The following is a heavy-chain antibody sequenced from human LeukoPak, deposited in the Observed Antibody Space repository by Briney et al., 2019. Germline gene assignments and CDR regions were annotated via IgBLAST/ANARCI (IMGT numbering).Heavy chain of an antibody. CDR1: GFTFSSNG. Sequence: PGWSLRVSCPASGFTFSSNGMHWVPQAPGKGLEWVAFIRYDGSNKYYADSVKGRFTISRDNSKNTLYLQMNSLRAEDTAVYYCANPGGVSDPSGDYFDYWGQGTLVTVSS. J-gene: IGHJ4*02. CDR2: IRYDGSNK. CDR3: ANPGGVSDPSGDYFDY. D-gene: IGHD2-8*02. V-gene: IGHV3-30*02.